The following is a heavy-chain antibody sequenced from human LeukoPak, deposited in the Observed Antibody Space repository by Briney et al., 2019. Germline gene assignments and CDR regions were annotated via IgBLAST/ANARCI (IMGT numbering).Heavy chain of an antibody. CDR1: GYTLTELS. J-gene: IGHJ3*02. Sequence: ASVKVSCKVSGYTLTELSMHWVRQAPGKGLEWMGGFDPEDGETIYAQKFQGRVTMTEDTSTDTAYMELRSLRSDDTAVYYCARGRGTAIAIDAFDIWGQGTMVTVSS. V-gene: IGHV1-24*01. D-gene: IGHD5-18*01. CDR2: FDPEDGET. CDR3: ARGRGTAIAIDAFDI.